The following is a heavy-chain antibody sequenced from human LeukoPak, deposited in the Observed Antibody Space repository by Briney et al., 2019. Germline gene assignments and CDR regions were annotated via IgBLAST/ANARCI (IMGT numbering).Heavy chain of an antibody. J-gene: IGHJ4*02. D-gene: IGHD6-6*01. Sequence: GASVKVSCKASGYTFTDYHMHWVRQAPGQGLEWMGWIDGNSGGTNYAQKFQGRVTMTRDTSISTAYMEVSRLRSDDTAVYYCARRATPGYSSSDYFDYWGQGTLVTVSS. CDR3: ARRATPGYSSSDYFDY. V-gene: IGHV1-2*02. CDR2: IDGNSGGT. CDR1: GYTFTDYH.